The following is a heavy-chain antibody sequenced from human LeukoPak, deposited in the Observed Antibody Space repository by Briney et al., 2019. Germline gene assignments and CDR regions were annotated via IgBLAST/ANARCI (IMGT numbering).Heavy chain of an antibody. CDR1: GFTVSSDH. J-gene: IGHJ4*02. CDR2: IDGGGRK. V-gene: IGHV3-53*01. CDR3: ASGKLHS. Sequence: GSLRLSCAASGFTVSSDHMAWVRQAPGRGLECVSVIDGGGRKYYADSVKGRFTISRDDSKNTFDLQMNSLRAEDTAVYYCASGKLHSWGQGTLVTVSS. D-gene: IGHD5-24*01.